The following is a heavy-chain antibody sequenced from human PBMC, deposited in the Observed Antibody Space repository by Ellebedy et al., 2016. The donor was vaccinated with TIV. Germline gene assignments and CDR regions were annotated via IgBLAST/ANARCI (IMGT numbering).Heavy chain of an antibody. V-gene: IGHV1-46*01. CDR2: INPIGGRT. J-gene: IGHJ4*02. CDR1: GYTLTLDY. CDR3: ALIAVSGMNYLDF. Sequence: ASVKVSXXASGYTLTLDYIHWVRQAPGEGLEWMGIINPIGGRTSYAQKFQGRVTMTTDPSTTTVYMEVNSLRSEDTAVYFCALIAVSGMNYLDFWGQGTLDTVSS. D-gene: IGHD6-19*01.